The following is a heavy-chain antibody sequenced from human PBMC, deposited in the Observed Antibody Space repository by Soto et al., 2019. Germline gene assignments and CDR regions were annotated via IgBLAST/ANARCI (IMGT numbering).Heavy chain of an antibody. Sequence: SETLSLTCTVSGGSISSSSYYWGWTRQPPGKGLEWIGSIYYSGSTYYNPSLKSRVTISVDTSKNQFSLKLSSVTAADTAVYYCARHKSRDSSGYFAFDIWGQGTMVTVS. J-gene: IGHJ3*02. D-gene: IGHD3-22*01. CDR1: GGSISSSSYY. CDR3: ARHKSRDSSGYFAFDI. V-gene: IGHV4-39*01. CDR2: IYYSGST.